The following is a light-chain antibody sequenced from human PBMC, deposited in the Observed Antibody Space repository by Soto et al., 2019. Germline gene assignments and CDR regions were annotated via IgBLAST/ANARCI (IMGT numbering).Light chain of an antibody. CDR2: DVS. Sequence: QSVLTQPASVSGSPGQSITFSCTGTSSDLGGSNYVSWYQQHPGKAPPLVIYDVSNRPSGVSNRFSGSKAGNTASLTISGLQADDEADYYCSAYTTTSTLVFGGGTQLTVL. CDR3: SAYTTTSTLV. CDR1: SSDLGGSNY. J-gene: IGLJ2*01. V-gene: IGLV2-14*01.